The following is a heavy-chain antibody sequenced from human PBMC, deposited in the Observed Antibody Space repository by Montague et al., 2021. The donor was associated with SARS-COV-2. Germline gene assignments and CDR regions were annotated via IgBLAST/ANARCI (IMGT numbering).Heavy chain of an antibody. CDR3: ARGPRITMIVVVITDIWFDP. D-gene: IGHD3-22*01. Sequence: SETLSLTCAVYGGSVSDYYWSWIRQPPGKGLEWIGEINHSGSTNYNPSLKSRVTTSVDTSKNQFSLKLTSVIAADTAVYYCARGPRITMIVVVITDIWFDPWGQGTLVTVSS. CDR2: INHSGST. J-gene: IGHJ5*02. V-gene: IGHV4-34*01. CDR1: GGSVSDYY.